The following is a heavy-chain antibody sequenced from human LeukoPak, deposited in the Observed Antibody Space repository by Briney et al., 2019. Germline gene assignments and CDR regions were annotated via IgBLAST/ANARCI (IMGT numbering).Heavy chain of an antibody. J-gene: IGHJ4*02. CDR3: AKDNVAAAGRYFDY. Sequence: TGGSLRLSCAASGFTFSSYSMNWVRQAPGKGLEWVSSISSSSSYIYYADSVKGRFTISRDNAKNSLYLQMNSLRAEDTAVYYCAKDNVAAAGRYFDYWGQGTLVTVSS. CDR2: ISSSSSYI. D-gene: IGHD6-13*01. CDR1: GFTFSSYS. V-gene: IGHV3-21*01.